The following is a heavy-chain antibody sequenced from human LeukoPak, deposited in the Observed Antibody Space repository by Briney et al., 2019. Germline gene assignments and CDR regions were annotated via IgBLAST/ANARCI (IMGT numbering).Heavy chain of an antibody. J-gene: IGHJ3*02. D-gene: IGHD2-2*02. CDR2: IIPIFGTA. V-gene: IGHV1-69*01. Sequence: SVKVSCKASVGTFSSYAISWVRQAPGQGLEWMGGIIPIFGTANYAQKFQGRVTITADESTSTAYMELSSLRSEDTAVYYCAREKVWDIVVVPAAIPAFDIWGQGTMVTVSS. CDR3: AREKVWDIVVVPAAIPAFDI. CDR1: VGTFSSYA.